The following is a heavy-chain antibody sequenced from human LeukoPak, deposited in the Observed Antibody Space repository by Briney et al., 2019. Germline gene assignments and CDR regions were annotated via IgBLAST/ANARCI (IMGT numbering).Heavy chain of an antibody. D-gene: IGHD5-12*01. V-gene: IGHV1-2*02. CDR3: ARDLDIVASITGRLDP. J-gene: IGHJ5*02. CDR1: GYTFTGYY. CDR2: INPNSGGT. Sequence: GASVKVSCKASGYTFTGYYMHWVRQAPGQGLEWMGWINPNSGGTNYAQKFQGRVTMTRDTSISTAYMELSRLRSDDTAVYYCARDLDIVASITGRLDPWGRGTLVTVSS.